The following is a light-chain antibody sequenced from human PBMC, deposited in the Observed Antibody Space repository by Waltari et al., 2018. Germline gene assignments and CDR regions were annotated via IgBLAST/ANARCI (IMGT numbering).Light chain of an antibody. CDR3: QQYYSYPYT. Sequence: AIRMTQSPSSFSASTGDRVPITCRASQGISSYLAWYQQKPGKAPKLLIYAASTLQSGVPSRFSGSGYGTDFTLTISCLQSEDFATYYCQQYYSYPYTFGQGTKLEIK. CDR2: AAS. J-gene: IGKJ2*01. V-gene: IGKV1-8*01. CDR1: QGISSY.